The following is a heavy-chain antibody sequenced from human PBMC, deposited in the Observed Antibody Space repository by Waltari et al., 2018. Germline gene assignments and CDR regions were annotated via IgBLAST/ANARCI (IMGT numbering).Heavy chain of an antibody. Sequence: QVQLVQSGAEVKKPGSSVKVSCKASGGTFSSYAISWVRQAPGQGLEWMGGIIPILGIANYAQKFQGRVTITADKSTSTAYMELSSLRSEDTAVYYCARDTAMGYYDSSGYYDYWGQGTLVTVSS. V-gene: IGHV1-69*10. CDR1: GGTFSSYA. J-gene: IGHJ4*02. CDR3: ARDTAMGYYDSSGYYDY. CDR2: IIPILGIA. D-gene: IGHD3-22*01.